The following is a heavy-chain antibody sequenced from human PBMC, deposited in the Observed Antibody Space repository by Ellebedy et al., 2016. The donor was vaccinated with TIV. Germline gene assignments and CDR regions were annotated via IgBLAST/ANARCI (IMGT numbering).Heavy chain of an antibody. CDR2: ISYDGSNK. CDR3: AREGIAVANFDY. V-gene: IGHV3-30*03. J-gene: IGHJ4*02. CDR1: GFTFSSYG. D-gene: IGHD6-19*01. Sequence: GESLKISXAASGFTFSSYGMHWVRQAPGKGLEWVAVISYDGSNKYYADSVKGRFTISRDNAKNTLYLQMNSLRAEDTAVYYCAREGIAVANFDYWGQGTLVTVSS.